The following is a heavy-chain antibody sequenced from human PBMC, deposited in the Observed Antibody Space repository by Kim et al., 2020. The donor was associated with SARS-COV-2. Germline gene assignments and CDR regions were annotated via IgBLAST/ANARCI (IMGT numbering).Heavy chain of an antibody. V-gene: IGHV4-39*01. CDR1: GGSISSSSYY. J-gene: IGHJ4*02. CDR2: IYYSGST. CDR3: ARHPLVGAPREFDY. Sequence: SETLSLTCTVSGGSISSSSYYWGWIRQPPGKGLEWIGSIYYSGSTYYNPSLKSRVTISVDTSKNQFSLKLSSVTAADTAVYYCARHPLVGAPREFDYWGQGTLVTVSS. D-gene: IGHD1-26*01.